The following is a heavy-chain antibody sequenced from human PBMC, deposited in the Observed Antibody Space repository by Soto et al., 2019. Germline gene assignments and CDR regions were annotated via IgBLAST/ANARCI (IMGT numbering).Heavy chain of an antibody. CDR3: ARVEYSSSSPPLPYGMDV. D-gene: IGHD6-6*01. CDR1: GFTFSSYW. J-gene: IGHJ6*02. V-gene: IGHV3-74*01. CDR2: INSDGSST. Sequence: RLSCAASGFTFSSYWMHWVRQAPGKGLVWVSRINSDGSSTSYADSVKGRFTISRDNAKNTLYLQMNSLRAEDTAVYYCARVEYSSSSPPLPYGMDVWGQGTTVTGAS.